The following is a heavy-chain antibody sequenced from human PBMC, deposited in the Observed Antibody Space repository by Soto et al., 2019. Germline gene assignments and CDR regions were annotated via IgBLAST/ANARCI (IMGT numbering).Heavy chain of an antibody. D-gene: IGHD3-10*01. J-gene: IGHJ4*02. CDR3: ARAPSYGSGNTRLDY. V-gene: IGHV5-51*06. Sequence: GESLKISCKGSGYSFTSYWIGWVRQMPGKGLEWMGIIYPGDSDTRYSPSFQGQVTISADKSISTAYLQWSSLTASDTAMYYCARAPSYGSGNTRLDYWGQGTLVTVSS. CDR1: GYSFTSYW. CDR2: IYPGDSDT.